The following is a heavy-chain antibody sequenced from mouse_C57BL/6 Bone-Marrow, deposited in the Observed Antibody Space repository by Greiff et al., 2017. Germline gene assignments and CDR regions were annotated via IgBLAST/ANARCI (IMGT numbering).Heavy chain of an antibody. CDR2: IDPSDSYT. CDR3: ARAAYRSSYTWFAY. D-gene: IGHD1-1*01. Sequence: QVQLQQPGAELVMPGASVKLSCKASGYTFTSYWMHWVKQRPGQGLEWIGEIDPSDSYTNYNQKFKGKSTLTVDKSSNTAYMQLSSLTSEDSAVYYCARAAYRSSYTWFAYWGQGTLVTVSA. CDR1: GYTFTSYW. J-gene: IGHJ3*01. V-gene: IGHV1-69*01.